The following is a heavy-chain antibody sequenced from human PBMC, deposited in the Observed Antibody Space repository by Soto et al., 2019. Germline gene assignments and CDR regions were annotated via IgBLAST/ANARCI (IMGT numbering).Heavy chain of an antibody. CDR3: TRANWYSEY. Sequence: QVQLQESGPGLVKPSETLSLTCTVSGGSINNHYWSWIRQPPGKGLEWLGDVYYNGITNYNPSLKSRVTMSADTSKHQLSLNRTSLTAADTDIYYCTRANWYSEYWGQGTLVTVSS. CDR2: VYYNGIT. CDR1: GGSINNHY. V-gene: IGHV4-59*11. D-gene: IGHD7-27*01. J-gene: IGHJ4*02.